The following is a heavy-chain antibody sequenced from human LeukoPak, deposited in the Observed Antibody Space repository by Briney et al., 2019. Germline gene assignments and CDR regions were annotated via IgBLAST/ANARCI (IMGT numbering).Heavy chain of an antibody. Sequence: ASVKVSCKASGYTFTSYGISWVRQAPGQGLEWMGWISAYNGNTNYAQKLQGRVTMTTDPSTSTAYMELRSLRSDDTAVYYCARDSTVTTSSVRWFDPWGQGTLVTVSS. V-gene: IGHV1-18*01. CDR3: ARDSTVTTSSVRWFDP. J-gene: IGHJ5*02. CDR1: GYTFTSYG. D-gene: IGHD4-17*01. CDR2: ISAYNGNT.